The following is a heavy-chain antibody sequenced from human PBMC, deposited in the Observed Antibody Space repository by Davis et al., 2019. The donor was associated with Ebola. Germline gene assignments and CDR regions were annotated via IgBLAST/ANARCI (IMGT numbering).Heavy chain of an antibody. CDR2: INAGNGNT. J-gene: IGHJ5*02. CDR3: ARVVAQLVFDP. V-gene: IGHV1-3*01. D-gene: IGHD6-13*01. CDR1: GYTFTSYA. Sequence: ASVKVSCKASGYTFTSYAMHWVRQAPGQRLEWMGWINAGNGNTKYSQKFQGRVTITRDTSASTAYMELSSLRSDDTAVYYCARVVAQLVFDPWGQGTLVTVSS.